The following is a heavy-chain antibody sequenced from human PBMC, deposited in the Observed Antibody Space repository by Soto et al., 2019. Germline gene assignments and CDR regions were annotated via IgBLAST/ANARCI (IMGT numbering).Heavy chain of an antibody. CDR2: ISYDGSNK. CDR1: GFTFSSYG. CDR3: AKRHLSGSNAFDI. J-gene: IGHJ3*02. D-gene: IGHD1-26*01. V-gene: IGHV3-30*18. Sequence: QVQLVESGGGVVQPGRSLRLSCAASGFTFSSYGMHWVRQAPGKGLEWVAVISYDGSNKYYADSVKGRFTISRDNSKNTLYLQMNSLSAEDTAVYYCAKRHLSGSNAFDIWGQGTMVTVSS.